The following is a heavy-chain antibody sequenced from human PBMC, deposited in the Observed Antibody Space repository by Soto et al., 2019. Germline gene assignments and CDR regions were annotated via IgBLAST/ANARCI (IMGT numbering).Heavy chain of an antibody. CDR3: ARDIQIAAAGTYYYYGMDV. D-gene: IGHD6-13*01. CDR2: IYYSGST. J-gene: IGHJ6*02. CDR1: GGSVSSGSYY. Sequence: SETLSLTCTVSGGSVSSGSYYWSWIRQPPGKGLEWIGYIYYSGSTNYNPSLKSRVTISVDTSKNQFSLKLSSVTAADTAVYYCARDIQIAAAGTYYYYGMDVWGQGTTVTVSS. V-gene: IGHV4-61*01.